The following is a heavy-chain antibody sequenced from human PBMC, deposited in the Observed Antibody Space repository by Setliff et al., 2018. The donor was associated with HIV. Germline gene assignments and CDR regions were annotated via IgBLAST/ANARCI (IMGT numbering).Heavy chain of an antibody. J-gene: IGHJ5*02. CDR3: ARGGPARVALLYWFDP. CDR2: INTYNGNT. Sequence: GASVKVSCKASGYNFVGYGINWLRQAPGQGLEWMGWINTYNGNTKYGQKFQGSVTMTTDTSTSTVYMELRNLRSDDTAVYFCARGGPARVALLYWFDPWGQGTLVTVYS. CDR1: GYNFVGYG. D-gene: IGHD2-21*01. V-gene: IGHV1-18*01.